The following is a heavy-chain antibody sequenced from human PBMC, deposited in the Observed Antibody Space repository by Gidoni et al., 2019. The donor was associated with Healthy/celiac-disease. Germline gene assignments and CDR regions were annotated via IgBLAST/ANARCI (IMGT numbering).Heavy chain of an antibody. CDR1: GFTFSSYG. Sequence: QVQLVESGGGVVEPGRSLRLSFAASGFTFSSYGMHWVRQAPGKGLEWVAVIWYDGSNKYYADSVKGRFTISRDNSKNTLYLQMNSLRAEDTAVYYCARVPEALGFDYWGQGTLVTVSS. CDR2: IWYDGSNK. CDR3: ARVPEALGFDY. D-gene: IGHD3-16*01. V-gene: IGHV3-33*08. J-gene: IGHJ4*02.